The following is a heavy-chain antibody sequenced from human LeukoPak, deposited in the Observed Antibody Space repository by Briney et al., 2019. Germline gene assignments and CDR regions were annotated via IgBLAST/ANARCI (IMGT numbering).Heavy chain of an antibody. Sequence: GGSLRHSCTASGFTFGDYAMSWFRQAPGKGLEWVGFIRSKAYGGTTEYAASVKGRFTISRDDSKSIAYLQMNSLKTEDTAVYYCTREGGLRIQLWLPLFDYWGQGTLVTVSS. V-gene: IGHV3-49*03. CDR1: GFTFGDYA. CDR2: IRSKAYGGTT. D-gene: IGHD5-18*01. J-gene: IGHJ4*02. CDR3: TREGGLRIQLWLPLFDY.